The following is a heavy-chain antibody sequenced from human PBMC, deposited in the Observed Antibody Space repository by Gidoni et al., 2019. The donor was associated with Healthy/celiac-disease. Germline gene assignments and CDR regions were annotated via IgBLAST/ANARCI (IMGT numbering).Heavy chain of an antibody. Sequence: EVQLVESGGGLVQPGGSLRLSGAASGFTFSSSSMTWVRQASGKGLVGVSYIMSSSSTIYYADAVKGRFTISRDNAKNSLYLQMNSLRAEDTAVYYCARDRALEDSSGWPPKIGFDPWGQGTLVTVSS. CDR2: IMSSSSTI. CDR1: GFTFSSSS. D-gene: IGHD6-19*01. CDR3: ARDRALEDSSGWPPKIGFDP. J-gene: IGHJ5*02. V-gene: IGHV3-48*01.